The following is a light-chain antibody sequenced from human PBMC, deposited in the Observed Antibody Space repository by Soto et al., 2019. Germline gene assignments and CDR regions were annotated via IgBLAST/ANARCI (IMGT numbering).Light chain of an antibody. CDR2: QES. J-gene: IGLJ2*01. CDR1: KLGDEY. CDR3: QAWNTTTLL. V-gene: IGLV3-1*01. Sequence: SYELTQPPSVSVSPGQTASITCSGDKLGDEYTSWYQQKPGQSPVLVIYQESKRPSGIPERFSGSKSGNTATLTISGTQAMDEADYYCQAWNTTTLLFGGGTKVTVL.